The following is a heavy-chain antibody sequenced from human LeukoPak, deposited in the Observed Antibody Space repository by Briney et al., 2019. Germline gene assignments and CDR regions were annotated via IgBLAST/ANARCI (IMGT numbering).Heavy chain of an antibody. V-gene: IGHV3-23*01. CDR3: AKDREYGDPIYFDY. CDR1: GFTFTSYA. J-gene: IGHJ4*02. Sequence: GGSLRLSCAASGFTFTSYAISWVRQAPGKGLEWVSGISAVGGTTYYADSVKGRFTISRDNSKNTLYLQMNSLRAEDTAVYYCAKDREYGDPIYFDYWGQGTLVTVSS. CDR2: ISAVGGTT. D-gene: IGHD4-17*01.